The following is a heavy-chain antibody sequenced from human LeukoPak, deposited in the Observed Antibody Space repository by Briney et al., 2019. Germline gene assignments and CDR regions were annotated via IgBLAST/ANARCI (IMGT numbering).Heavy chain of an antibody. V-gene: IGHV1-18*01. Sequence: GASVKVSCKASGYTFTSYGISWVRQAPGQGLEWMGWISAYNGNTNYAQKLQGRVTMTTDTSTSTAYMELRSLRFDDTAVYYCAREAVWQWTSTGMDVWGQGTTVTVSS. CDR1: GYTFTSYG. CDR2: ISAYNGNT. CDR3: AREAVWQWTSTGMDV. J-gene: IGHJ6*02. D-gene: IGHD6-19*01.